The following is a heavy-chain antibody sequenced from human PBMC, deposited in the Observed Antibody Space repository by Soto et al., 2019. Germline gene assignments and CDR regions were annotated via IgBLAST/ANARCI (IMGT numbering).Heavy chain of an antibody. Sequence: PGGSLRLSCAASGFTFSSYSMNWVRQAPGKGLEWVSSISSSSSYIYYADSVKGRFTIPGDNAKNSLYLQMNSLRAEDTAVYYCARERQVIVVVGYYYGMDVWGQGTTVTVSS. J-gene: IGHJ6*02. CDR2: ISSSSSYI. CDR1: GFTFSSYS. V-gene: IGHV3-21*01. CDR3: ARERQVIVVVGYYYGMDV. D-gene: IGHD2-15*01.